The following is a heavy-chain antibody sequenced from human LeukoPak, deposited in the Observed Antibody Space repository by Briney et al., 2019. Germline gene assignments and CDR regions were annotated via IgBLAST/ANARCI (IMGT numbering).Heavy chain of an antibody. CDR2: ISSSSTTI. J-gene: IGHJ4*02. CDR3: ARVLHKRNYDSSTYYGY. D-gene: IGHD3-22*01. CDR1: GFTFSSYE. V-gene: IGHV3-48*03. Sequence: GGSLRLSCAASGFTFSSYEMNWVRQAPGKGLEWVSYISSSSTTIYYADSVKGRFTISRDNAKNSLYLQMNSLRAEDTAVYYCARVLHKRNYDSSTYYGYWGQGTLVTVSS.